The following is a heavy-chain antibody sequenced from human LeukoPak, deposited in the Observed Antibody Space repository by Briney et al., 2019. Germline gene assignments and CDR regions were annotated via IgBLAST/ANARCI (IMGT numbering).Heavy chain of an antibody. D-gene: IGHD3-9*01. J-gene: IGHJ4*02. CDR3: VKGSGYFDWLSHFDY. V-gene: IGHV3-9*01. CDR2: ISWNSDSI. Sequence: GGSLRLSCAASGFTFDDYAMHWVRQAPGKGLEWVSGISWNSDSIGYADSVKGRFTISRDNAKNSLYLQMSSLRAEDTALYYCVKGSGYFDWLSHFDYWGQGTLVTVSS. CDR1: GFTFDDYA.